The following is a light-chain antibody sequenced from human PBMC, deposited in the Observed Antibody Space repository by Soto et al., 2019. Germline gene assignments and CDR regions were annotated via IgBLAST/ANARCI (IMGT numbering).Light chain of an antibody. V-gene: IGLV2-8*01. J-gene: IGLJ1*01. Sequence: QSVLTQPPSASGSPGQSVTISCTGTSSDVGGYNYVSWYQQHPGKAPKLMIYEVSKRPSGVPDRFSGSKSGNTASLTVSGLQAEDEAYYYCSSYAGSNAHYVFGTGTKVTVL. CDR2: EVS. CDR1: SSDVGGYNY. CDR3: SSYAGSNAHYV.